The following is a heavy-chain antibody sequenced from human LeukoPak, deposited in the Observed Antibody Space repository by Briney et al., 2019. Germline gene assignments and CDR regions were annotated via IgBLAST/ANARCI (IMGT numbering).Heavy chain of an antibody. V-gene: IGHV1-24*01. Sequence: SVRLSCKVSGYTLTELSMHRVRRAPGKGLGRMGGFDPGDGETSYAQKFQGRVTMTTDTSTHTAYLELSSQISEDTAVYYCATPYSSGWPRGYYYYYGMDVWGQGNTVPVSS. CDR2: FDPGDGET. CDR1: GYTLTELS. CDR3: ATPYSSGWPRGYYYYYGMDV. D-gene: IGHD6-19*01. J-gene: IGHJ6*02.